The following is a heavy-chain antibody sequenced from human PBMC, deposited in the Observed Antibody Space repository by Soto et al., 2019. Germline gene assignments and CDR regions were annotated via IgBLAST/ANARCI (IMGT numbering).Heavy chain of an antibody. CDR2: ISSSSTTK. CDR1: GFTFHSYS. Sequence: EVQLVESGGGLVQPGGSLRLSCAASGFTFHSYSMNWVRQAPGKGLEWVSYISSSSTTKYYTDSVKGRLTISRDNAKNSLYRQMNSLRDDDTAVYYCARPSSGWENWCDPCGQGTLVTVSS. V-gene: IGHV3-48*02. D-gene: IGHD6-19*01. J-gene: IGHJ5*02. CDR3: ARPSSGWENWCDP.